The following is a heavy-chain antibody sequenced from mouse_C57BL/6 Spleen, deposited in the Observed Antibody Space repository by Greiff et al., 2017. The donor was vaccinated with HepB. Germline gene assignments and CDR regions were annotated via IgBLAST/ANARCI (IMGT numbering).Heavy chain of an antibody. J-gene: IGHJ3*01. Sequence: EVKLVESGEGLVKPGGSLKLSCAASGFTFSSYAMSWVRQTPEKGLEWVAYISSGGDYIYYADTVKGRFTISRDNARNTLYLQMSSLKSEDTAMYYCTRDHDYDGFAYWGQGTLVTVSA. D-gene: IGHD2-4*01. CDR2: ISSGGDYI. CDR1: GFTFSSYA. CDR3: TRDHDYDGFAY. V-gene: IGHV5-9-1*02.